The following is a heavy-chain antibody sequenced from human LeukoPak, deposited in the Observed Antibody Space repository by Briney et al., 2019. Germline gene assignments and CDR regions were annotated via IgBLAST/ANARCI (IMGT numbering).Heavy chain of an antibody. Sequence: PSETLSLTCAVYGGSFSGYYWSWIRQPPGKGLEWIGEINHSGNTNYNPSLKSRVTISVDTSKNQFSLQLSSVTAADTAVYYCARGLGYCSSTSCSFDYWGQGTLVTASS. D-gene: IGHD2-2*01. CDR2: INHSGNT. V-gene: IGHV4-34*01. CDR1: GGSFSGYY. CDR3: ARGLGYCSSTSCSFDY. J-gene: IGHJ4*02.